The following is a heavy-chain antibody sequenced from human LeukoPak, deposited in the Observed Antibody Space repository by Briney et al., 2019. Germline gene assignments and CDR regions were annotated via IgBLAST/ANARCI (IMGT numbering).Heavy chain of an antibody. J-gene: IGHJ6*02. CDR3: ASPSGSYVDRYYYYGMDV. CDR1: GGTFSSYA. D-gene: IGHD1-26*01. V-gene: IGHV1-69*13. CDR2: IIPIFGTA. Sequence: SVKVSCKASGGTFSSYAISWVRQAPGQGLEWMGGIIPIFGTANYAQKFQGRVTITADESTSTAYMELSSLRSEDTAVYYCASPSGSYVDRYYYYGMDVWGQGTTVTVSS.